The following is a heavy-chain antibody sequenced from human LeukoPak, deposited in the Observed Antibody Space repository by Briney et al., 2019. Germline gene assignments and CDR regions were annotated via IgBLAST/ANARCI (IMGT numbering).Heavy chain of an antibody. D-gene: IGHD3-22*01. J-gene: IGHJ4*02. CDR3: ARDYYDSSGYYYFGS. CDR2: IIPIFGTA. Sequence: SVKVSCKASGGTFSSYAISWVRQAPGQGLEWMGGIIPIFGTANYAQKFQGRVTITTDESTSTAYMELSSLRSEDTGVYYCARDYYDSSGYYYFGSWGQGTLVTVSS. V-gene: IGHV1-69*05. CDR1: GGTFSSYA.